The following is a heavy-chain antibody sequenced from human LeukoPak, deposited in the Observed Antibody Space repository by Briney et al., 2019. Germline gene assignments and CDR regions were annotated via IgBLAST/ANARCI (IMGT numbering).Heavy chain of an antibody. D-gene: IGHD1-14*01. CDR3: ARGIAPDQY. V-gene: IGHV1-18*04. CDR2: ISTVNGDT. Sequence: GASVKVSCKASRYTFTRYGITWVRQAPGRGLEWMGWISTVNGDTNYAQNLQGRATMTTDTSTTTAYMELKNLRSDDTAVYYCARGIAPDQYWGQGTLVTVSS. CDR1: RYTFTRYG. J-gene: IGHJ4*02.